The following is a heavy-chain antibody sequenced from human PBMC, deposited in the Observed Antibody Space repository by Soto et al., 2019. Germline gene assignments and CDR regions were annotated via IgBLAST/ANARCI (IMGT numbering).Heavy chain of an antibody. CDR2: ISYDGSNK. Sequence: GGSLRLSCAASGFTFISYAMHWVRQAPGKGLEWVAVISYDGSNKYYADSVKGRFTISRDNSKNTLYLQMNSLRAEDTAVYYCARDGYYYDSSGYSAAIDHWGQGTQVTVSS. D-gene: IGHD3-22*01. J-gene: IGHJ4*02. CDR1: GFTFISYA. V-gene: IGHV3-30-3*01. CDR3: ARDGYYYDSSGYSAAIDH.